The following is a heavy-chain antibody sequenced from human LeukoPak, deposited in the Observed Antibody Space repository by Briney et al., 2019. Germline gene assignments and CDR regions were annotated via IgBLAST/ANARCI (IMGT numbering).Heavy chain of an antibody. CDR2: ISSSSSYI. CDR3: ARDGYQVPTTFGTFDP. J-gene: IGHJ5*02. D-gene: IGHD3-3*01. Sequence: GGSLRLSCAASGFTFKTYTMHWVRQAPGMGLEWVSSISSSSSYIFYADSVKGRFTISRDNAKNTLYLQMNTLRAEDTAVYYCARDGYQVPTTFGTFDPWGQGTLVTVSS. CDR1: GFTFKTYT. V-gene: IGHV3-21*01.